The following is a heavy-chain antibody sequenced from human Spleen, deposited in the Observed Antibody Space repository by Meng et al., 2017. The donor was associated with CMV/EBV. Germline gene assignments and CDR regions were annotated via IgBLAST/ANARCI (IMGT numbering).Heavy chain of an antibody. D-gene: IGHD6-6*01. V-gene: IGHV1-2*02. CDR1: GYTFTGFY. J-gene: IGHJ3*01. CDR2: INPNGGAT. Sequence: ASVKVSCKACGYTFTGFYLHWVRQAPGQGPEWMGCINPNGGATTHARKFQGRVTMTTDTSSSTAYLELTTLRSDDTAMYFCARDPEEARPIVAFDLWGQGTLVTVSS. CDR3: ARDPEEARPIVAFDL.